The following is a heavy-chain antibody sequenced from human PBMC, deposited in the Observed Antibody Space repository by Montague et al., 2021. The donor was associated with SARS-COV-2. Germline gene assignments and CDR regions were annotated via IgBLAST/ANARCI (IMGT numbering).Heavy chain of an antibody. Sequence: TLSLTCAASGGSVSSGDFFWTWVRQPPGRGLERIRYISHYGGSKSNPSLKSRIALSLDTSANPFSLSPNTVTAADSATYYCARLTVIVDTSGGTLHWFDPWGQGALVTVSS. V-gene: IGHV4-30-4*08. CDR2: ISHYGGS. D-gene: IGHD2-21*02. J-gene: IGHJ5*02. CDR1: GGSVSSGDFF. CDR3: ARLTVIVDTSGGTLHWFDP.